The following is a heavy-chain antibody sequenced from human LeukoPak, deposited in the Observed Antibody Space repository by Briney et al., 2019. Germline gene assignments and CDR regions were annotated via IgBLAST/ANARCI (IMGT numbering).Heavy chain of an antibody. Sequence: TGGSLRLSCAASGFTFSSYWMSWVRQAPGKVLEWVANIKQDGSEKYYVDSVKGRFTISRDNAKNSLYLQMNSLRAEDTAVYYCARVATIFSHYYYYYMDVWGKGTTVTISS. V-gene: IGHV3-7*01. J-gene: IGHJ6*03. D-gene: IGHD5-12*01. CDR3: ARVATIFSHYYYYYMDV. CDR2: IKQDGSEK. CDR1: GFTFSSYW.